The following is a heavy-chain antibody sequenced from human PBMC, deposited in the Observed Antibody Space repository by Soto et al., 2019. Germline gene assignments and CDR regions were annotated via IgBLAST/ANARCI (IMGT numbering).Heavy chain of an antibody. CDR1: GFTFSSYG. CDR3: AKGRGYDFWSGYYPPGGAFDI. D-gene: IGHD3-3*01. Sequence: GGSLRLSCAASGFTFSSYGMHWVRQAPGKGLEWVAVISYDGSNKYYADSVKGRFTISRDNSKNTLYLQMNSLRAEDTAVYYCAKGRGYDFWSGYYPPGGAFDIWGQGTMVTVS. J-gene: IGHJ3*02. V-gene: IGHV3-30*18. CDR2: ISYDGSNK.